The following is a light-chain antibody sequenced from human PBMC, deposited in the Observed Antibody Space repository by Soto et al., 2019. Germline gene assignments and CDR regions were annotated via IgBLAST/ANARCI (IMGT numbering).Light chain of an antibody. Sequence: DIQMTQSPSSVSASVGDRVTITCRASQDIGYWLLFYQQKPGKAPKLLIFGASSLQSGVPSRVIGNRSGTDCTLTVSSLQHEDSAIYFCQQGHSVPPTFGQGNKVEV. CDR3: QQGHSVPPT. CDR2: GAS. J-gene: IGKJ1*01. CDR1: QDIGYW. V-gene: IGKV1-12*01.